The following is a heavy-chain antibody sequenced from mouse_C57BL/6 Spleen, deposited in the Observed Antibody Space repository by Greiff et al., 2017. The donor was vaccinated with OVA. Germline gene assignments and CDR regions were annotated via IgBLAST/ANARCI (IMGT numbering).Heavy chain of an antibody. Sequence: EVQLQQSGPELVKPGASVKISCKASGYSFTGYYMNWVKQSPEKSLEWIGEINPSTGGTTYNQKFKAKATLTVDKSSSTAYMQLKSLTSEDSAVYYCARGDITTDPFAYWGQGTLVTVSA. J-gene: IGHJ3*01. CDR1: GYSFTGYY. V-gene: IGHV1-42*01. CDR3: ARGDITTDPFAY. CDR2: INPSTGGT. D-gene: IGHD1-1*01.